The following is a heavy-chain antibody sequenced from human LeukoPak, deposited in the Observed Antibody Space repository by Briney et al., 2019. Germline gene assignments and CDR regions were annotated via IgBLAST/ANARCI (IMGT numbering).Heavy chain of an antibody. CDR3: AREWYCSSTSCYDYYYYYMGV. J-gene: IGHJ6*03. CDR1: GGSISSGDYY. V-gene: IGHV4-30-4*08. D-gene: IGHD2-2*01. CDR2: IYYSGST. Sequence: SETLSLTCTVSGGSISSGDYYWSWIRQPPGKGLEWIGYIYYSGSTYYNPSLKSRVTISVDTSKNQFSLKLSSVTAVDTAVYYCAREWYCSSTSCYDYYYYYMGVWGKGTTVTVSS.